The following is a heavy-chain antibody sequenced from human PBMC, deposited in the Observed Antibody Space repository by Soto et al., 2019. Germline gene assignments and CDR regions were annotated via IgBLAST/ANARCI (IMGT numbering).Heavy chain of an antibody. V-gene: IGHV1-18*01. J-gene: IGHJ5*02. CDR1: GYTFTSYG. CDR2: ISAYNGNT. Sequence: QVQLVQSRAEVKKPGASVKVSCKASGYTFTSYGISWVRQAPGQGLEWMGWISAYNGNTNYAQKLQGRVTMTTDTSTSTGYMELRSLRSDDTAVYYCARSVGQWLEKGEFDPWGQGTLVTVSS. D-gene: IGHD6-19*01. CDR3: ARSVGQWLEKGEFDP.